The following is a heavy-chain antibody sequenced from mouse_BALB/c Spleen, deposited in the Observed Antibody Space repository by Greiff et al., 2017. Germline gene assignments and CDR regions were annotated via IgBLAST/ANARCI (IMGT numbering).Heavy chain of an antibody. Sequence: EVQLQESGPGLVKPSQSLSLTCSVTGYSITSGYYWNWIRQFPGNKLEWMGYISYDGSNNYNPSLKNRISITRDTSKNQFFLKLNSVTTEDTATYYCATYDYDPSWFAYWGQGTLVTVSA. CDR2: ISYDGSN. D-gene: IGHD2-4*01. CDR1: GYSITSGYY. V-gene: IGHV3-6*02. J-gene: IGHJ3*01. CDR3: ATYDYDPSWFAY.